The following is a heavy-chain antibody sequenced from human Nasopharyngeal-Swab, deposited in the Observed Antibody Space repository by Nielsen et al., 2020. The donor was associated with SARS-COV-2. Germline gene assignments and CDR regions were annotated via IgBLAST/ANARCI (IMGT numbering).Heavy chain of an antibody. D-gene: IGHD3-9*01. CDR2: ISGSGGST. V-gene: IGHV3-23*01. CDR1: GFTFSSHW. J-gene: IGHJ4*02. Sequence: GESLKISCAASGFTFSSHWMSWVRQAPGKGLEWVSAISGSGGSTYYADSVKGRFTISRDNSKNTLYLQMNSLRAEDTAVYYCAAPTGYWGQGTLVTVSS. CDR3: AAPTGY.